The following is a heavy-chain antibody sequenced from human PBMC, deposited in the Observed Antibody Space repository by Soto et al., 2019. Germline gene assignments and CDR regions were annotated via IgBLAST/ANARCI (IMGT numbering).Heavy chain of an antibody. CDR3: ARLRVDYDFWSGSNNWFDP. Sequence: TSETLSLTCTVSGGSISSSSYYWGWLRQPPGKGLEWIGSIYYSGSTYYNPSLKSRVTISVDTSKNQFSLKLSSVTAADTAVYYCARLRVDYDFWSGSNNWFDPWGQGTLVTVSS. CDR2: IYYSGST. V-gene: IGHV4-39*01. D-gene: IGHD3-3*01. J-gene: IGHJ5*02. CDR1: GGSISSSSYY.